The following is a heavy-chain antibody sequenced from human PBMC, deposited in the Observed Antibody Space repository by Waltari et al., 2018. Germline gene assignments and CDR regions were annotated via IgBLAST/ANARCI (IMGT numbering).Heavy chain of an antibody. V-gene: IGHV3-23*01. CDR3: ARRGRRHWSTNDAFDI. CDR2: ISVSGGST. J-gene: IGHJ3*02. D-gene: IGHD2-8*02. CDR1: GFTFSSYA. Sequence: EVQLLESGGGLVQPGGSLRLSCAASGFTFSSYAMSWVRQAPGKGREWVSAISVSGGSTYYADSVKGRFTISRDNSKNTLYLQMNSLRAEDTAVYYCARRGRRHWSTNDAFDIWGQGTMVTVSS.